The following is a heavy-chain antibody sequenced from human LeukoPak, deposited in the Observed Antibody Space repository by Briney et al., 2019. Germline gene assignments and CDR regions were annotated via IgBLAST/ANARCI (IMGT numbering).Heavy chain of an antibody. J-gene: IGHJ4*02. V-gene: IGHV1-8*03. D-gene: IGHD1-26*01. CDR2: MNPNSGNT. CDR3: ARVPSGSYNLDY. CDR1: GYTFTGYY. Sequence: ASVKVSCKASGYTFTGYYMHWVRQATGQGLEWMGWMNPNSGNTGYAQKFQGRVTITRSTSISTAYMELSSLRSEDTAVYYCARVPSGSYNLDYWGQGTLVTVSS.